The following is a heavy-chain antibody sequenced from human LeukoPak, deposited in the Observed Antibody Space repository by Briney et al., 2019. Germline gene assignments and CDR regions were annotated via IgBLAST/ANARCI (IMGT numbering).Heavy chain of an antibody. D-gene: IGHD5-18*01. CDR1: GGSISSYY. Sequence: SETLSLTCTVSGGSISSYYWSWIRQPPGKGLEWIGYIYYSGSTNYNPSLKSRVTLSVDTSKNQFSLKLSSVTAADTAVYYCAGTPVDTAMVTTFDYWGQGTLVTVSS. CDR3: AGTPVDTAMVTTFDY. J-gene: IGHJ4*02. CDR2: IYYSGST. V-gene: IGHV4-59*08.